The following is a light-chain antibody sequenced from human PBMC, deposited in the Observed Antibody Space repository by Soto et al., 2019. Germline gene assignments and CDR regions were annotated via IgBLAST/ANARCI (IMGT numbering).Light chain of an antibody. CDR3: LQDYNYPRT. CDR1: QDIRSD. Sequence: ALQMAQSPSSLSASVGDRVTITCRASQDIRSDLGWYQQKPGKAPKLLIYAASSLQRGVPSRFGGSGSGSEFTLTISSLQPEDFATYYCLQDYNYPRTFGQGTKVDIK. CDR2: AAS. V-gene: IGKV1-6*01. J-gene: IGKJ1*01.